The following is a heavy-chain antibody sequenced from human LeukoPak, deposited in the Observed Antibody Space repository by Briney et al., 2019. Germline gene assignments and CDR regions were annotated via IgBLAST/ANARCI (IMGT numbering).Heavy chain of an antibody. CDR1: GGSFSGYY. V-gene: IGHV4-34*01. CDR3: ARDFLGSSWYGNWFDP. J-gene: IGHJ5*02. D-gene: IGHD6-13*01. CDR2: INHSGST. Sequence: PSETLSLTCAVYGGSFSGYYWSWIRQPPGKGLEWIGEINHSGSTNYNPSLKSRVTISVDTSKNQFSLQLNSVTPEDTAVYYCARDFLGSSWYGNWFDPWGQGTLVTVSS.